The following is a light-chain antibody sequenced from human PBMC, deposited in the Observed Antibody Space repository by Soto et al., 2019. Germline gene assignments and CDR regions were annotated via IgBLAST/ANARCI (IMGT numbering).Light chain of an antibody. J-gene: IGLJ2*01. CDR2: SNT. CDR1: SSNIGSHT. V-gene: IGLV1-44*01. Sequence: QSVLTQPPSASGTPGQTIAISCSGGSSNIGSHTVNWYQQLPGTAPRLLIYSNTQRPSVVPDRFSGSKSGPSASLAITGLQSEYEGDYYCAAWDDSLNGVVFGAGTKLTVL. CDR3: AAWDDSLNGVV.